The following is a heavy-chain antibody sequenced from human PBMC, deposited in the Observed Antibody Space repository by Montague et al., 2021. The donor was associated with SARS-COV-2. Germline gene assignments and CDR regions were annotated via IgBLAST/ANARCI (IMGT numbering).Heavy chain of an antibody. CDR1: GGSISGRF. CDR3: ARDRFIAGGRLPHGFDP. CDR2: IYYSGGT. V-gene: IGHV4-59*11. D-gene: IGHD6-13*01. Sequence: SETLSLTCTVSGGSISGRFWSWIRQSPGKGLEWIGYIYYSGGTIYNPSLKSQVIISVDTSKSQFSLKLSSVTAADTAVYYCARDRFIAGGRLPHGFDPWGQGTLVTVSS. J-gene: IGHJ5*02.